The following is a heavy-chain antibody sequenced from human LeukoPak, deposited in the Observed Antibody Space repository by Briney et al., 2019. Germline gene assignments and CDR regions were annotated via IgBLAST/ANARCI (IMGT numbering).Heavy chain of an antibody. V-gene: IGHV1-46*01. Sequence: GASVKVSCKASGYTFTSYYMHWVRQAPGQGLEWMGIINPSGGSTSYAQKFQGRVTMTRDTSTSTVYMELSSLRSEDTAVYYCARRITMVRDPFGGWFDPWGQGTLVTVSS. CDR1: GYTFTSYY. CDR3: ARRITMVRDPFGGWFDP. CDR2: INPSGGST. J-gene: IGHJ5*02. D-gene: IGHD3-10*01.